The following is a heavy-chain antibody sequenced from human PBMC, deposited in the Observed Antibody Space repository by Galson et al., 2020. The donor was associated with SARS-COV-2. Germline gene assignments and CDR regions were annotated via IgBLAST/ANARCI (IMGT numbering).Heavy chain of an antibody. Sequence: SETLSLTCTVSGGSISSGGYYWSWIRQHPGKGLEWIGYIYYSGSTYYNPSLKSLVTISVDTSKNQFSLKLSSVTAADTAMYYCARWLSSGLTADYWGQGTLVTVSS. V-gene: IGHV4-31*01. J-gene: IGHJ4*02. CDR2: IYYSGST. CDR1: GGSISSGGYY. CDR3: ARWLSSGLTADY. D-gene: IGHD6-19*01.